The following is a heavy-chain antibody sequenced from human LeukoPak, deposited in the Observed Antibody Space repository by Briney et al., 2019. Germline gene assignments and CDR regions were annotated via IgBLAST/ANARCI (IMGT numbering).Heavy chain of an antibody. J-gene: IGHJ6*03. D-gene: IGHD6-6*01. CDR1: GDSVFSNSST. CDR3: VRERLAPRLGGDAYFYMDV. Sequence: SQTLSLTCAISGDSVFSNSSTWNWIRQSPSRGLEWLGRTYYWSKWNNDYAPSLKSRLTIDRDTSKNHFSLHLNSVTPEDTAIYFCVRERLAPRLGGDAYFYMDVWGKGTTVTASS. V-gene: IGHV6-1*01. CDR2: TYYWSKWNN.